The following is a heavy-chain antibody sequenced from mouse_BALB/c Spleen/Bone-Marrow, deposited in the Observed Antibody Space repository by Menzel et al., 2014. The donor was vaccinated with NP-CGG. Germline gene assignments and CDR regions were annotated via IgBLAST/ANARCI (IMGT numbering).Heavy chain of an antibody. Sequence: VQLQQSGAELVKPGASVKLSCKASGYTFTSYYMYWVKQRPGQGLEWIGEINPSNGGTNFNEKFKSKATLTVDKSSSTAYMQLSSLTFEDSAIYYCTRPYYGYVGYAYWGQGTQVTVSA. J-gene: IGHJ3*01. CDR3: TRPYYGYVGYAY. D-gene: IGHD1-2*01. V-gene: IGHV1S81*02. CDR1: GYTFTSYY. CDR2: INPSNGGT.